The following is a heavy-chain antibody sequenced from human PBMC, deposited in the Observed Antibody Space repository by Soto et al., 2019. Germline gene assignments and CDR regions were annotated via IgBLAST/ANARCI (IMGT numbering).Heavy chain of an antibody. CDR3: ARAPMVLTRSYFDS. D-gene: IGHD3-22*01. CDR2: ISSSGNT. V-gene: IGHV4-59*01. Sequence: PETLSLTCTVSDGSISNFYWSWIRQPPGKGLEWIGYISSSGNTNYNPSLKSRVSISVDTSKNQFSLNLTSVTAADTGVYYCARAPMVLTRSYFDSWGQGTPVTVPS. CDR1: DGSISNFY. J-gene: IGHJ4*02.